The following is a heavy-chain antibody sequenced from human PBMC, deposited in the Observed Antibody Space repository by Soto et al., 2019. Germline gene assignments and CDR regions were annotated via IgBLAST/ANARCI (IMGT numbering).Heavy chain of an antibody. J-gene: IGHJ5*02. D-gene: IGHD6-13*01. CDR2: INPSGGST. V-gene: IGHV1-46*01. CDR3: ARDPGGIAAAGWFDP. CDR1: GYTFTSYY. Sequence: ASVKVSCKASGYTFTSYYMHWVRQAPGQGLEWMGIINPSGGSTSYAQKFQGRVTMTTDTSTSTVYMELSSLRSEDTAVYYCARDPGGIAAAGWFDPWGQGTLVTVS.